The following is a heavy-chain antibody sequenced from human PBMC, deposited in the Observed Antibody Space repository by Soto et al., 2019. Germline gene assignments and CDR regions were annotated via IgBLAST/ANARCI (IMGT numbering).Heavy chain of an antibody. CDR1: GFTVSSYA. CDR2: ISGSGGST. V-gene: IGHV3-23*01. D-gene: IGHD6-19*01. J-gene: IGHJ6*02. Sequence: GGSLRLSCAASGFTVSSYAMSWVRQAPGKGLEWVSAISGSGGSTYYADSVKGRFTISRDNSKNTLYLQMNSLRAEDTAVYYCAKAGESSGSYPTGYYYYGIDVCGQRTTVT. CDR3: AKAGESSGSYPTGYYYYGIDV.